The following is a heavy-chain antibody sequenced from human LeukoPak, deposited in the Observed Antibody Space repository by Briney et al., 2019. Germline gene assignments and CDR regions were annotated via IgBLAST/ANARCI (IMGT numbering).Heavy chain of an antibody. D-gene: IGHD6-13*01. CDR2: ISSSSSYI. J-gene: IGHJ4*02. CDR3: ARGSNKQQLVRRGIDY. V-gene: IGHV3-21*01. Sequence: GGSLRLSCAASGFSFSSYWMTWVRQAPGKGLEWVSSISSSSSYIYYADSVKGRFTISRDNAKNSLYLQMNSLRAEDTAVYYCARGSNKQQLVRRGIDYWGQGTLVTVSS. CDR1: GFSFSSYW.